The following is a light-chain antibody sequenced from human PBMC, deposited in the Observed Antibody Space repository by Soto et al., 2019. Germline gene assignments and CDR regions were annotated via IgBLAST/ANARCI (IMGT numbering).Light chain of an antibody. CDR1: QSLLHSNGYNY. J-gene: IGKJ2*01. CDR2: LRS. Sequence: DIVMTQSPLSLPVTPGEPASISCRSSQSLLHSNGYNYLDWYLQKPGQSPQLLIYLRSIRASGVPDRFSGSGSGTDFTLKINRVEAEDVGVYYCMQALQTPYTFGQGTKLEIK. V-gene: IGKV2-28*01. CDR3: MQALQTPYT.